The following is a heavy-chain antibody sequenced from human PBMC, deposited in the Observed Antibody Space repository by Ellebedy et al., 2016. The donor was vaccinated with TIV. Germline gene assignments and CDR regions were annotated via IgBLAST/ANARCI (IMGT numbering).Heavy chain of an antibody. CDR1: GDPITGSHW. J-gene: IGHJ6*02. D-gene: IGHD3-10*01. CDR2: IYPGGST. V-gene: IGHV4-4*02. Sequence: SETLSLXCAVSGDPITGSHWWSWVRQPPGRGLEWIGEIYPGGSTNYNPSLKSRVTISVDTSKNRFSLNLSSVTAADTGRYYCARLWFGDIFSPEGDVWGQGTTVTVSS. CDR3: ARLWFGDIFSPEGDV.